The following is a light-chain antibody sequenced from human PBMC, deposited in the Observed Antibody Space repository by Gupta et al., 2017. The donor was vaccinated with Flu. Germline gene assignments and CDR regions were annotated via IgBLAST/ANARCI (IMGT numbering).Light chain of an antibody. J-gene: IGLJ1*01. CDR1: NLENIY. CDR2: DDK. CDR3: PEWDSRTRV. V-gene: IGLV3-1*01. Sequence: SSDLPQPPSLSVSPAQTARITCSADNLENIYVCWYQQRTGQSPALVIYDDKKRPAGIPERFSGSNSGNTATLXIXGTQEMXEADYYSPEWDSRTRVFGTGTKVTVL.